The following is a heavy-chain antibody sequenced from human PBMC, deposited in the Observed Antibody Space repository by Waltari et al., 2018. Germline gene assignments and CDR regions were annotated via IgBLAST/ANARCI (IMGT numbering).Heavy chain of an antibody. V-gene: IGHV4-4*07. Sequence: QVQLQESGPGLVKPSETLSLTCTVPGGSASNYYWAWIRKPAGKGLEWIGRIYSGGDTHYNPSFKSRITISVDTSTNQFSLTVTSVTAADTAFYYCVRARVSAQTSMGGFFDPWGQGIEVTVSS. J-gene: IGHJ5*02. CDR3: VRARVSAQTSMGGFFDP. CDR2: IYSGGDT. D-gene: IGHD5-18*01. CDR1: GGSASNYY.